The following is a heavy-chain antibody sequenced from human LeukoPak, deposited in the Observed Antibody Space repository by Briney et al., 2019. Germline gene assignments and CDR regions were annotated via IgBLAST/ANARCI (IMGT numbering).Heavy chain of an antibody. J-gene: IGHJ4*02. CDR1: GFTFSSYA. CDR3: AKDGGSYILGNKYYFDY. V-gene: IGHV3-23*01. D-gene: IGHD1-26*01. Sequence: GGSLRLSCAASGFTFSSYAMSWVRQAPGKGLEWVSAISGSGGSTYYAGSVKGRFTISRDNSKNTLYLQMNSLRAEDTAVYYCAKDGGSYILGNKYYFDYWGQGTLVTVSS. CDR2: ISGSGGST.